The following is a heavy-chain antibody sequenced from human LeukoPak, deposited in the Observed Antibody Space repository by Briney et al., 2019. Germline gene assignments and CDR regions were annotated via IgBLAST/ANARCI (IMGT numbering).Heavy chain of an antibody. CDR1: GFTFSNAW. CDR2: IKSKTDGGTT. V-gene: IGHV3-15*01. Sequence: GGSLRLSCAASGFTFSNAWMSWVRQAPEKGLEWVGRIKSKTDGGTTDYAAPVKGRFSISRDDSKNTLYLQMNSLKTEDTAVYYCTTISPIVVPAAITWGQGTLVTVSS. CDR3: TTISPIVVPAAIT. J-gene: IGHJ4*02. D-gene: IGHD2-2*01.